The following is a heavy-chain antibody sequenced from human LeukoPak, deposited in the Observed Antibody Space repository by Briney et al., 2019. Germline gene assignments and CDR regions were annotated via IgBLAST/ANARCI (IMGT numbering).Heavy chain of an antibody. J-gene: IGHJ3*02. CDR1: GGSISRSSYY. CDR3: ARLRDYGGNSESSDAFDI. V-gene: IGHV4-39*01. D-gene: IGHD4-23*01. CDR2: IYYSGST. Sequence: SETLSLTCTVSGGSISRSSYYWGWIRQPPGKGLEWIGSIYYSGSTYYNPSLKSRVTISVDTSKNQFSLKLSSVTAADTAVYYCARLRDYGGNSESSDAFDIWGQGTMVTVSS.